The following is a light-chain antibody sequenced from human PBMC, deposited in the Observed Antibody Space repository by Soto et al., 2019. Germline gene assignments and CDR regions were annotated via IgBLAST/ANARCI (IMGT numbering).Light chain of an antibody. CDR3: SSYTSSSTPYV. CDR2: EVS. Sequence: QSALTQPVSVSGSPGQSITISCTGTSSDVGGYKYVSWYQQHPGKAPKLMIYEVSNRPSGVSNRFSGSKSGNTASLTISGLQAEDEADYYCSSYTSSSTPYVFGTGTKVTVL. V-gene: IGLV2-14*01. CDR1: SSDVGGYKY. J-gene: IGLJ1*01.